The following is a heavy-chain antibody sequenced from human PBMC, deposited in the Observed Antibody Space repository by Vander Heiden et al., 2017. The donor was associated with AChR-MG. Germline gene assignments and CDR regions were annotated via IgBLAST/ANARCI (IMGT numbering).Heavy chain of an antibody. D-gene: IGHD3-22*01. V-gene: IGHV3-9*01. CDR3: AKGRGYYDSSGYYSWFDP. CDR2: ISWNSGSI. Sequence: DVQLVESGGGLVQPGRSLRLSCAASGFPFDDYAMHWVRQAPGKGLEWVSGISWNSGSIGYADSVKGRFTISRDNAKNSLYLQMNSLRAEDTALYYCAKGRGYYDSSGYYSWFDPWGQGTLVTVSS. J-gene: IGHJ5*02. CDR1: GFPFDDYA.